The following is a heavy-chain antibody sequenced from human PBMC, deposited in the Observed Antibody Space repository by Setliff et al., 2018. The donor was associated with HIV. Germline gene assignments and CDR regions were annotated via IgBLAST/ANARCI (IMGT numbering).Heavy chain of an antibody. J-gene: IGHJ6*02. CDR3: ARLKSPTPYYYYGMDV. CDR1: GFMFNIYE. V-gene: IGHV3-48*03. Sequence: GGSLRLSCAASGFMFNIYEMNWVRQAPGKGLEWVSYISSGSVNIFYADSVKGRFTISRDNAKNSLYLQMNSLRAEDTAIYYCARLKSPTPYYYYGMDVWGQGTTVTVSS. D-gene: IGHD4-4*01. CDR2: ISSGSVNI.